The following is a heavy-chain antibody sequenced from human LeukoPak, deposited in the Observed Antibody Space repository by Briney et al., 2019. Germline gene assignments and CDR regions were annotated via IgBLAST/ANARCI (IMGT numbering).Heavy chain of an antibody. CDR2: IKSKTDGGTT. Sequence: GGSLRLSCAASGFTFSNAWMSWVRQAPGKGLEWVGRIKSKTDGGTTDYAAPVKGRFTISRDDSKNTLYLQMNSLKTEDTAVYYCTTDLGILLWFGELLSPFDPWGQGTLVTVSS. J-gene: IGHJ5*02. D-gene: IGHD3-10*01. V-gene: IGHV3-15*01. CDR1: GFTFSNAW. CDR3: TTDLGILLWFGELLSPFDP.